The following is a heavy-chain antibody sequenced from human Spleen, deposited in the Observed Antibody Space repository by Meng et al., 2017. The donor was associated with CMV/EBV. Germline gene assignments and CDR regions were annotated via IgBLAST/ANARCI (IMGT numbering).Heavy chain of an antibody. CDR2: IYYSGST. CDR3: ARATLEYCSSTSCYPFDY. D-gene: IGHD2-2*01. V-gene: IGHV4-61*01. CDR1: GGSVSSGSYY. Sequence: GSLRLPCTVSGGSVSSGSYYWSWIRQPPGKGLEWIGYIYYSGSTNYNPSLKSRVTISVDTSKNQFSLKLSSVTAADTAVYYCARATLEYCSSTSCYPFDYWGQGTLVTVSS. J-gene: IGHJ4*02.